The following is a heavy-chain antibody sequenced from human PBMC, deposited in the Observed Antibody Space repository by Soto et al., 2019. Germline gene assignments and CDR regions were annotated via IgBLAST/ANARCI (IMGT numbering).Heavy chain of an antibody. V-gene: IGHV1-69*13. J-gene: IGHJ4*02. CDR3: ARDGAEDTAMVTP. D-gene: IGHD5-18*01. CDR1: GGTFSSYA. Sequence: ASVKVSCKASGGTFSSYAISWVRQAPGQGLEWMGGIIPIFGTANYAQKSQGRVTITADESTSTAYMELSSLRSEDTAVYYCARDGAEDTAMVTPWGQGTLVTVSS. CDR2: IIPIFGTA.